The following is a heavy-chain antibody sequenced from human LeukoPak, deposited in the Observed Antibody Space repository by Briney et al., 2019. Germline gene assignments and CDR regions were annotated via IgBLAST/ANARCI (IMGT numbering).Heavy chain of an antibody. Sequence: GGSLRLSCAASGFTFSSYAMHWVRQAPGKGLEWVAVISYDGSNKYYADSVKGRFTISRDNSKNTLYLQMNSLRAEDTAVYYCASGMDVVVVAASAFSAFDIWGQGTMVTVSS. CDR2: ISYDGSNK. CDR3: ASGMDVVVVAASAFSAFDI. J-gene: IGHJ3*02. V-gene: IGHV3-30*04. CDR1: GFTFSSYA. D-gene: IGHD2-15*01.